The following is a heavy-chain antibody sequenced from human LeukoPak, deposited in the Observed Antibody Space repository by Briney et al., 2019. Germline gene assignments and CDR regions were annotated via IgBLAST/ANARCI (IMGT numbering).Heavy chain of an antibody. D-gene: IGHD3-22*01. CDR1: GGSIRSYY. CDR3: TRGSIAYYYMDV. V-gene: IGHV4-59*01. J-gene: IGHJ6*03. Sequence: SETLSLTCTVSGGSIRSYYWSWIRRPPGKGLEWIAYIYYSGSTNYNPSLKSRVTISVDTSKNQFSLKLSSVTAADTAVYYCTRGSIAYYYMDVWGKGTTVTISS. CDR2: IYYSGST.